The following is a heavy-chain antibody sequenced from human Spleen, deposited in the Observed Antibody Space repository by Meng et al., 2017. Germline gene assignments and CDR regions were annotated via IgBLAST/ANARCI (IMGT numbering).Heavy chain of an antibody. V-gene: IGHV1-2*02. CDR2: INPNSGGT. CDR3: ARDPAIAAAGTGRSGWFDP. J-gene: IGHJ5*02. CDR1: GYTFTGYY. Sequence: QVQLVQSGAEVKKPGASVKVSCKASGYTFTGYYMHWVRQAPGQGLEWMGWINPNSGGTNYAQKFQGRVTMTRDTSISTAYMELSRLRSDDTAVYYCARDPAIAAAGTGRSGWFDPWGQGTLVTVSS. D-gene: IGHD6-13*01.